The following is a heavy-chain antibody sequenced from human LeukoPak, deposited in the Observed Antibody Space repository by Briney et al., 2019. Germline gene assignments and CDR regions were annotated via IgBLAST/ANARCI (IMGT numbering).Heavy chain of an antibody. CDR3: ARISLGAIWGYYYGMDV. J-gene: IGHJ6*02. CDR2: IIPIFDTA. CDR1: GGTFSSYS. Sequence: GASVKVSCQASGGTFSSYSISWVRQAPGQGLGWMGGIIPIFDTADYAQKFQGRVTITADESTSTAYMELSSLRSEDTAVFYCARISLGAIWGYYYGMDVWGQGTTVTVSS. V-gene: IGHV1-69*13. D-gene: IGHD1-26*01.